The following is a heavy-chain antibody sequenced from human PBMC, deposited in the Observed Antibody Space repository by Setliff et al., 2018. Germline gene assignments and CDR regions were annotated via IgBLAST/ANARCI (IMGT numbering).Heavy chain of an antibody. CDR3: ARDPGFHSGTWCLGD. D-gene: IGHD2-8*01. CDR1: GGSFSDYY. CDR2: INQSGNT. Sequence: SETLSLTCTVHGGSFSDYYWGWIRQSPGKRPEWIAEINQSGNTNYNPSLNSRVSVSVDTPTNQFSLKVFSVTAADTAVYYCARDPGFHSGTWCLGDWGQGTQVTVSS. V-gene: IGHV4-34*01. J-gene: IGHJ4*02.